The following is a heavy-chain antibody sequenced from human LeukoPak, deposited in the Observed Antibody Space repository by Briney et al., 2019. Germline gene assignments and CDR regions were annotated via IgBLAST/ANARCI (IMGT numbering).Heavy chain of an antibody. CDR1: GFTFSSYA. D-gene: IGHD3-3*01. CDR3: AKRSGVAPSWFDP. Sequence: GGSLRLSCAASGFTFSSYAMGWVRQAPGKGLEWVSAISGSGGSTYYADSLKGRFTISRDNAKNSLYLQMNSLRAEDTAVYYCAKRSGVAPSWFDPWGQGTLVTVSS. J-gene: IGHJ5*02. CDR2: ISGSGGST. V-gene: IGHV3-23*01.